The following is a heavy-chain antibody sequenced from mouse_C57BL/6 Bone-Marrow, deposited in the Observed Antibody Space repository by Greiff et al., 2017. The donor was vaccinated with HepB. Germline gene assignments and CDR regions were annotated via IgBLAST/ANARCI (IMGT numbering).Heavy chain of an antibody. CDR3: ARGRTLDY. CDR2: IWSGGST. V-gene: IGHV2-2*01. CDR1: GFSLTSYG. Sequence: VQLQQSGPGLVQPSQSLSITCTVSGFSLTSYGVHWVRQSPGKGLEWLGVIWSGGSTDYNAAFISRLSISKDNSKSQVFFKMNSLQADDTAIYYCARGRTLDYWGQGTTLTVAS. J-gene: IGHJ2*01.